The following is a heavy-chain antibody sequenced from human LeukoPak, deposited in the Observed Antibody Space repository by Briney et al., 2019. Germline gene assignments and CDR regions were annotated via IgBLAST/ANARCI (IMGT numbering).Heavy chain of an antibody. CDR1: GYTFTNYA. CDR2: IIPIFGTA. CDR3: AREVEDYGDYYGFDP. Sequence: ASVKVSCKASGYTFTNYAMQWVRQAPGQRLEWMGGIIPIFGTANYAQKFQGRVTITADESTSTAYMALSSLRSEDTAVYYCAREVEDYGDYYGFDPWGQGTLVTVSS. D-gene: IGHD4-17*01. V-gene: IGHV1-69*13. J-gene: IGHJ5*02.